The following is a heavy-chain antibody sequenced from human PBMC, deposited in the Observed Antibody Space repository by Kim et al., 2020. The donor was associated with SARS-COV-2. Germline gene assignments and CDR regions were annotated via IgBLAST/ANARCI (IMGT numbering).Heavy chain of an antibody. CDR2: IKQDGSEK. D-gene: IGHD3-10*01. CDR3: ARFPPGLYYYGSGSYYSGEAYYGMDV. V-gene: IGHV3-7*01. Sequence: GGFLRLSCAASGFTFSSYWMSWVRQAPGKGLEWVANIKQDGSEKYYVDSVKGRFTISRDNAKNSLYLQMNSLRAEDTAVYYCARFPPGLYYYGSGSYYSGEAYYGMDVWGQGTTVTVSS. J-gene: IGHJ6*02. CDR1: GFTFSSYW.